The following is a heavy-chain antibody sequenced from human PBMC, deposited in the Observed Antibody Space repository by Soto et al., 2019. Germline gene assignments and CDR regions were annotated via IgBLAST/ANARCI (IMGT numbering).Heavy chain of an antibody. Sequence: PSQTLSLTCAISGDSVSSNSVAWNWIRQSPSRGLEWLGRTYHRSQWYKDYAVSVRSRISINPDTSKNQFSLQLNSVTPEDTAVYYCARIYYSSRAHYFDSWGQGTLVTVSS. CDR3: ARIYYSSRAHYFDS. D-gene: IGHD6-19*01. CDR1: GDSVSSNSVA. V-gene: IGHV6-1*01. J-gene: IGHJ4*02. CDR2: TYHRSQWYK.